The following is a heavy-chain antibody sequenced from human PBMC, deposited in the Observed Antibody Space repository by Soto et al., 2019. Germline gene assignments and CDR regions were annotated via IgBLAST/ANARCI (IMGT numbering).Heavy chain of an antibody. CDR2: INPSGGSP. V-gene: IGHV1-46*01. J-gene: IGHJ4*02. CDR1: GYTFTSYF. CDR3: ARGESVSLWHSITGTTEYYFDY. D-gene: IGHD1-7*01. Sequence: GASVKVSCKASGYTFTSYFIHWVRQAPGQGLEWMGIINPSGGSPSYAQNFQGRVSMTRNTSTSTVYMELSSLRSEDTAVYYCARGESVSLWHSITGTTEYYFDYWGQGTLVTVSS.